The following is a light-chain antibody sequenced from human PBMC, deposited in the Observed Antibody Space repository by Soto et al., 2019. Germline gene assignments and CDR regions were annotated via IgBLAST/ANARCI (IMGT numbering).Light chain of an antibody. CDR3: LQHSTCPLT. J-gene: IGKJ4*02. V-gene: IGKV1-17*01. CDR2: GAS. CDR1: QGISND. Sequence: EIQMTQFPSSLSASVGDRVTISCRASQGISNDLAWYQQKPGKAPKLLIYGASTLQSGFPSRFSGSGSGTEFTLTISSLQPEDFATFYCLQHSTCPLTFGEGTKVEIK.